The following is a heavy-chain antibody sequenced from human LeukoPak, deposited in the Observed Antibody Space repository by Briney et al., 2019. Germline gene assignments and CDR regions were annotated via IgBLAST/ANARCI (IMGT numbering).Heavy chain of an antibody. CDR2: ISNTGGII. V-gene: IGHV3-48*02. CDR3: ARPLTTAIRWAWYFDL. Sequence: GGSLRLSCVASGFTFSSNSMNWVRQAPGKGLEWVSYISNTGGIIYYADSVKGRFTISRDNAKNSLYLQMNSLRDEDTAVYYCARPLTTAIRWAWYFDLWGRGTLVTVSS. J-gene: IGHJ2*01. D-gene: IGHD4-17*01. CDR1: GFTFSSNS.